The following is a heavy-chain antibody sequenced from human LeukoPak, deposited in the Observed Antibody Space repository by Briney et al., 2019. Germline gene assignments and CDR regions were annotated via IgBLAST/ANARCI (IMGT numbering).Heavy chain of an antibody. CDR2: IYYSGST. CDR3: SSTLVPAAISNPFDY. CDR1: GGSISSSSYY. V-gene: IGHV4-39*01. Sequence: SETLSLTCTVSGGSISSSSYYWGWIRQPPGKGLEWIGSIYYSGSTYYNPSLKSRVTIPVDTSKNQFSLKLSSVTAADTAVYYCSSTLVPAAISNPFDYWGQGTLVTVSS. D-gene: IGHD2-2*02. J-gene: IGHJ4*02.